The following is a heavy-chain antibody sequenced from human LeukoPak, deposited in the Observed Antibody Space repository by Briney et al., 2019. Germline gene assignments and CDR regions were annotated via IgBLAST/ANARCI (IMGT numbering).Heavy chain of an antibody. J-gene: IGHJ4*02. D-gene: IGHD3-10*02. Sequence: GGSLRLSCATSGFTFTSYDFNWVRQAPGKGLEWVSYISNGGGTIYYADSVKGRFTISRDNAKNSVFLQMNTLRAEDTAIYYCARDSYMFGSDYWGRGTLVTVSS. CDR1: GFTFTSYD. CDR2: ISNGGGTI. V-gene: IGHV3-48*03. CDR3: ARDSYMFGSDY.